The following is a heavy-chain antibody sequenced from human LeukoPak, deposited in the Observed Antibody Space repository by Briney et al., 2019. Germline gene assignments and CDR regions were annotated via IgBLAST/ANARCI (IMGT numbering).Heavy chain of an antibody. CDR3: ATRYCTISACRASSYKSFDV. Sequence: GGSLRLSCAASGFTFSSYWMTWVRQAPGKGLEWVANIKEDGGEGYYVDSVKGRFTVSRDNAKNSLYLQLTSLRAEDTAVYYCATRYCTISACRASSYKSFDVWGKGTTVTVSS. CDR2: IKEDGGEG. D-gene: IGHD2-8*01. CDR1: GFTFSSYW. J-gene: IGHJ6*04. V-gene: IGHV3-7*01.